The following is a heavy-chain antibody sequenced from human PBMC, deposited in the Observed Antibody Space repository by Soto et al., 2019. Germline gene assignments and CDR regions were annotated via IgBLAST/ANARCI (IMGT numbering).Heavy chain of an antibody. CDR3: AREETAWPLAYGLDV. CDR1: GFTFSSYA. D-gene: IGHD2-21*02. CDR2: ISFGGDNK. Sequence: GGSLRLSCAASGFTFSSYAMHWVRQAPGKGLEWVAVISFGGDNKYYADSVKGRFTISRDNLKNTLYLQMNSLRDEDTAVYYCAREETAWPLAYGLDVWGQGTTVTVSS. V-gene: IGHV3-30-3*01. J-gene: IGHJ6*02.